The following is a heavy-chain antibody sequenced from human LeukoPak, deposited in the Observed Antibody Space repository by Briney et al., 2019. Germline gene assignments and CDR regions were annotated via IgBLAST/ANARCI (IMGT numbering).Heavy chain of an antibody. V-gene: IGHV3-23*01. CDR3: AKDQGIVGATPYFDY. J-gene: IGHJ4*02. CDR2: ISGSGGST. Sequence: PGGSLRLSCAASGFTFSSYAMSWVRQAPGKGLEWVSAISGSGGSTYYADSVKGRFTISRDNSKNTLYLQMNSLRAEDTAVYYCAKDQGIVGATPYFDYWGQGTLVTVSS. D-gene: IGHD1-26*01. CDR1: GFTFSSYA.